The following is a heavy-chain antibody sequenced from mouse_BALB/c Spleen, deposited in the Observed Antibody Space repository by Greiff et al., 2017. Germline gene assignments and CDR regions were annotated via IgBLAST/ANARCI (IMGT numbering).Heavy chain of an antibody. J-gene: IGHJ2*01. CDR2: ISSGGST. V-gene: IGHV5-6-5*01. CDR3: ARGGLLSYYFDY. CDR1: GFTFSSYA. D-gene: IGHD2-3*01. Sequence: VQLKQSGGGLVKPGGSLKLSCAASGFTFSSYAMSWVRQTPEKRLEWVASISSGGSTYYPDSVKGRFTISRDNARNILYLQMSSLRSEDTAMYYCARGGLLSYYFDYWGQGTTLTVSS.